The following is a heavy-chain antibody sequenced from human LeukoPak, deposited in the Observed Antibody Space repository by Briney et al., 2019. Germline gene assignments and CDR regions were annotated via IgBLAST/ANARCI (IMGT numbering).Heavy chain of an antibody. CDR2: ISAYNGNT. J-gene: IGHJ4*02. Sequence: GASVKVSCKASGYTVTSYGISWVRQAPGQGLEWIGWISAYNGNTNYAQKLQGRVTMTTDTSTSTAYMELRSLRSDDTAVYYCARDRGYYYDSSGGTGDYWGQGTLVTVSS. V-gene: IGHV1-18*01. CDR1: GYTVTSYG. CDR3: ARDRGYYYDSSGGTGDY. D-gene: IGHD3-22*01.